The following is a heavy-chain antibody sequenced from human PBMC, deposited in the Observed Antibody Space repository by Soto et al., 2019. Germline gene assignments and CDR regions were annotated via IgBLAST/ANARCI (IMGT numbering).Heavy chain of an antibody. V-gene: IGHV2-26*01. CDR1: GLSITDSEMG. CDR3: ARRHLAVAVSPWFDP. D-gene: IGHD6-19*01. Sequence: QVTLKESGPVLVKPTETLTLRCTVSGLSITDSEMGVSWISQPPGQPLEWLAHIDSSGEKSYRTFLKSRLAISKDTSKSQIVLTMTNMDPADTATYYCARRHLAVAVSPWFDPWGQGRPVTVSS. J-gene: IGHJ5*02. CDR2: IDSSGEK.